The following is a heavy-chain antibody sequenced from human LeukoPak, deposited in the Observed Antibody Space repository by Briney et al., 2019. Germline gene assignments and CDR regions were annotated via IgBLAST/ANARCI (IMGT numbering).Heavy chain of an antibody. V-gene: IGHV1-8*01. CDR3: ARDQWFGESTH. Sequence: ASVKVSCKASGYTFTSYDINWVRQATGQGLEWMGWMNPNRGNTGYAQKLQGRVTMTRNTSISTAYMELSSLRSEGTAVYYCARDQWFGESTHWGQGTLVTVSS. CDR1: GYTFTSYD. D-gene: IGHD3-10*01. CDR2: MNPNRGNT. J-gene: IGHJ4*02.